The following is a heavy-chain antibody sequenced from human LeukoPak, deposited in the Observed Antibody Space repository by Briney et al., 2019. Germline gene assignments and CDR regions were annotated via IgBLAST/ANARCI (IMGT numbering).Heavy chain of an antibody. J-gene: IGHJ6*03. CDR3: ARGGNWNSGYYYYYMDV. CDR1: GYSISSGYY. D-gene: IGHD1-7*01. Sequence: SETLSLTCTVSGYSISSGYYWGWIRQPPGKGLEWIGIIYHSGSTYYNPPLKSRDNITEDTTKNQFSLKLRSVTAADTAVYYCARGGNWNSGYYYYYMDVWGKGTTVTVSS. V-gene: IGHV4-38-2*02. CDR2: IYHSGST.